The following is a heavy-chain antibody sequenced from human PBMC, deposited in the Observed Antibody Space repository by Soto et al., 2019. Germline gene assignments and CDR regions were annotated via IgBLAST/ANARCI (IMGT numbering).Heavy chain of an antibody. Sequence: GGSLRLSCAASGFTFSSYAMSWVRQAPGKGLEWVSAISGSGGSTYYADSVKGRFTISRDNSKNTLYLQMNSLRAEDTAVYYCAKGCSGGSCYPYTMARRNDAFDIWGQGTMVTVSS. D-gene: IGHD2-15*01. CDR1: GFTFSSYA. V-gene: IGHV3-23*01. J-gene: IGHJ3*02. CDR2: ISGSGGST. CDR3: AKGCSGGSCYPYTMARRNDAFDI.